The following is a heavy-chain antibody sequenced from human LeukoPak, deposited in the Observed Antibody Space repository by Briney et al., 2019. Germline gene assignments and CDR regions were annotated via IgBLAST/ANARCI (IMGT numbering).Heavy chain of an antibody. CDR1: GFTFSDYY. CDR2: ISSSGSTI. Sequence: PGGSLRLSCAASGFTFSDYYMSWIRQAPGKGLEWVSYISSSGSTIYYADSVKGRFTVSRDNAKNSLYLQMNSLGAEDTAVYYCARGFRRGYSYGYNFDYWGQGTLVTVSS. CDR3: ARGFRRGYSYGYNFDY. J-gene: IGHJ4*02. D-gene: IGHD5-18*01. V-gene: IGHV3-11*04.